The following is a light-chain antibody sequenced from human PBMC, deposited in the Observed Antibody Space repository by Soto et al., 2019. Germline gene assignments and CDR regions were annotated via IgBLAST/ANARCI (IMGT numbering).Light chain of an antibody. CDR2: AAS. CDR1: QSIRTY. J-gene: IGKJ5*01. CDR3: QLSDSSFT. Sequence: IQMTLSHSSLSASVCDRVAITLRASQSIRTYLNWYQQKPGKAPKLLIYAASSLQSGVPSRFSGSGSGTDFTLTITSLQPDDFATYYCQLSDSSFTFGQGTRLEIK. V-gene: IGKV1-39*01.